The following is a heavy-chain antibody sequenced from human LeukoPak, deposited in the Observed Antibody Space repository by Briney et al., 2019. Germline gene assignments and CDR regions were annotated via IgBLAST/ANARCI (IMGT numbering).Heavy chain of an antibody. D-gene: IGHD5-12*01. V-gene: IGHV3-9*01. CDR2: ISWNSGSI. J-gene: IGHJ4*02. CDR1: GFTFDDYA. Sequence: PGGSLRLSCAASGFTFDDYAMHWVRQAPGKGLEWVSGISWNSGSIGYADSVKGRFTISRDNAKNSLYLQMNSLRAEDTALYYCAKDIRDIVATIDYWGQGTLVTVSS. CDR3: AKDIRDIVATIDY.